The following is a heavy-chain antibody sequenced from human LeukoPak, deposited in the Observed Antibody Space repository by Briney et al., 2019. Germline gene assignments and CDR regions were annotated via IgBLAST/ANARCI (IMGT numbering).Heavy chain of an antibody. J-gene: IGHJ5*02. CDR2: INHSGST. V-gene: IGHV4-34*01. CDR1: GGSFSGYY. D-gene: IGHD2-15*01. CDR3: ARGDFVVAAYWFDP. Sequence: SETLSLTCAVYGGSFSGYYWSWIRQPPGKGLEWIGEINHSGSTNYNPSLKSRVIISVDTSKNQFSLKLSSVTAADTAVYYCARGDFVVAAYWFDPWGQGTLVTVSS.